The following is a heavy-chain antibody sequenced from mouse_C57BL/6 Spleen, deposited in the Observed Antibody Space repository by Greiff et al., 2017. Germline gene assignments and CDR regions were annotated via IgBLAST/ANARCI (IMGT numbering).Heavy chain of an antibody. CDR1: GYTFTSYW. Sequence: QVQLQQPGAELVMPGASVKLSCKASGYTFTSYWMHWVKQRPGQGLEWIGEIDPSDSYTNYNQKFKGKSTLTVDKSSSTAYMQLSSLTSEDSAVYYWARAYGYDHAMDYWGQGTSVTVSS. D-gene: IGHD2-2*01. CDR3: ARAYGYDHAMDY. V-gene: IGHV1-69*01. CDR2: IDPSDSYT. J-gene: IGHJ4*01.